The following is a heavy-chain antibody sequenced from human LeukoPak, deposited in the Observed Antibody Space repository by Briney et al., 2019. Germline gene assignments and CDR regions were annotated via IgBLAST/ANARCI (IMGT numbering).Heavy chain of an antibody. D-gene: IGHD2-2*01. CDR2: MKENASEK. J-gene: IGHJ4*02. V-gene: IGHV3-7*05. CDR3: AKVASLCTSTSCVRGGFDY. CDR1: GFPFSNYW. Sequence: GGSLRLSCAASGFPFSNYWMSWVRQAPGKGLEWVANMKENASEKYYVDSVKGRFTISRDNSKNTLYLQMNSLRAEDTAKYYCAKVASLCTSTSCVRGGFDYWGQGTLVTVS.